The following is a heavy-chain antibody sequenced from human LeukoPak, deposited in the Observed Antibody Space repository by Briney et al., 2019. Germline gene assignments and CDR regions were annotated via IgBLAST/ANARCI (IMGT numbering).Heavy chain of an antibody. CDR2: IQSDGSNS. J-gene: IGHJ4*02. V-gene: IGHV3-30*02. CDR3: AKDFDSSGWYVAFDY. Sequence: PGGSLRLSCAASRITFRSSDMHWVRQAPGKGLEWVAFIQSDGSNSYYADSVKGRFTISRDNSLNNLYLQMNSLKLEDTAVYYCAKDFDSSGWYVAFDYWGQGTLVTVSS. CDR1: RITFRSSD. D-gene: IGHD6-19*01.